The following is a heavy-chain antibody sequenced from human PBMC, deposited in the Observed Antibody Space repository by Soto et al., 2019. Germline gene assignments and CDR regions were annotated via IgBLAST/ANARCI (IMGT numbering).Heavy chain of an antibody. Sequence: QVPLVQSGAEVKKPGASVKVSCKASGYTFTSYDINWVRQATGQGLEWMGWMNPNSGNTGYAQKFQGRVTMTRNTSISTAYMELSSLRSEDTAVYYCARGGYCSGGSCFYFDYWGQGTLVTVSS. CDR2: MNPNSGNT. CDR3: ARGGYCSGGSCFYFDY. J-gene: IGHJ4*02. V-gene: IGHV1-8*01. D-gene: IGHD2-15*01. CDR1: GYTFTSYD.